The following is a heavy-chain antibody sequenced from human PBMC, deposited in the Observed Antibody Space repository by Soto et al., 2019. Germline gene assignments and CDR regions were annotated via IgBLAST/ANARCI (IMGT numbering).Heavy chain of an antibody. V-gene: IGHV3-23*01. J-gene: IGHJ2*01. Sequence: EVQLLESGGGLVQPGGSLRLSCAASGFTFSSYAMSWVRQAPGKGLEWVSAISGSGGSTYYADSVKGRFTISRDNSKNTLYLQTNSLRAEDTAVYYCAKDQGAIQQTGRYFDLWGRGTLVTVSS. CDR2: ISGSGGST. CDR3: AKDQGAIQQTGRYFDL. D-gene: IGHD5-18*01. CDR1: GFTFSSYA.